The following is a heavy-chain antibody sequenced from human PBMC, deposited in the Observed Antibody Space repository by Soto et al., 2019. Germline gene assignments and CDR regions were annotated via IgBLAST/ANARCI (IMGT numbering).Heavy chain of an antibody. CDR1: GFTFSSYD. Sequence: GGSLRLSCAASGFTFSSYDMHWVRQATGKGLEWVSAIGTAGDTYYPGSVKGRFTISRENAKNSLYLQMNSLRAEDTAVYYCARGDLAATVPHDNYYYGMDVWGQGTTVTVSS. CDR2: IGTAGDT. J-gene: IGHJ6*02. CDR3: ARGDLAATVPHDNYYYGMDV. D-gene: IGHD2-15*01. V-gene: IGHV3-13*01.